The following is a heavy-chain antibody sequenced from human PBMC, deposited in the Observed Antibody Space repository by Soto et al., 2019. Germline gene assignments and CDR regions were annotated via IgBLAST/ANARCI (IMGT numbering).Heavy chain of an antibody. J-gene: IGHJ5*02. D-gene: IGHD3-3*01. CDR1: GGTFSSYT. Sequence: SVKVSCKASGGTFSSYTISWVRQAPGQGLEWMGRIIPILGIANYAQKFQGRVTITADKSTSTAYMELSSLRSEDTAVYYCATARFLEWLPSVYWFDPWGQGTLVTVSS. V-gene: IGHV1-69*02. CDR3: ATARFLEWLPSVYWFDP. CDR2: IIPILGIA.